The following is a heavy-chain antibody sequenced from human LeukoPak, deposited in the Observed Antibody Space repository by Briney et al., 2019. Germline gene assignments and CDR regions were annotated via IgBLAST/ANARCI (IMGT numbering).Heavy chain of an antibody. D-gene: IGHD3-16*01. V-gene: IGHV3-33*01. J-gene: IGHJ4*02. CDR2: IWYDGSNE. CDR1: GFTVSSYG. CDR3: ARGIETTFGRTDGPFDY. Sequence: PGRSLRLSCAASGFTVSSYGMHWVRQAPGKGLEWVAMIWYDGSNEYYADSVKGRFTISRDNSKNTLYQQMSSLRVEDTAVYYCARGIETTFGRTDGPFDYWGQGTLVTVSS.